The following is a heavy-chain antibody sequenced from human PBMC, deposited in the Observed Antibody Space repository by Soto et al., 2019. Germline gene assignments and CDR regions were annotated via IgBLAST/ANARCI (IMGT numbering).Heavy chain of an antibody. D-gene: IGHD3-22*01. J-gene: IGHJ4*02. Sequence: QVQLVESGGGVVQPGRSLRLYCAASGFTFSSYGMHWVRQAPGKGLEWVAVISYDGSNKYYADSVKGRFTISRDNSKNTLYLQMNSLRAEDTAVYYCAKAPYYYDSSGYWGDYFDYWGQGTLVTVSS. CDR3: AKAPYYYDSSGYWGDYFDY. V-gene: IGHV3-30*18. CDR1: GFTFSSYG. CDR2: ISYDGSNK.